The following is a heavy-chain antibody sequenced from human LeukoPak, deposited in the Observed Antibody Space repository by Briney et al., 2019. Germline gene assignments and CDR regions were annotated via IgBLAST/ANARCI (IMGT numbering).Heavy chain of an antibody. D-gene: IGHD5-12*01. CDR1: GYTFTNYA. Sequence: ASVKVSCKASGYTFTNYAITWVRQAPGQRLEWMGIINPSGGSTSYAQKLQGRVTMTRDMSTSTVYMELSSLRSEDAAVYYCARVQDGREWLRTYYFDYWGQGTLVTVSS. J-gene: IGHJ4*02. CDR3: ARVQDGREWLRTYYFDY. V-gene: IGHV1-46*01. CDR2: INPSGGST.